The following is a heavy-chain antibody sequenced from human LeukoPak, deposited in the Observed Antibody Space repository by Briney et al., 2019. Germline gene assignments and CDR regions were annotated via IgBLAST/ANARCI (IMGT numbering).Heavy chain of an antibody. CDR2: IKQDGSEK. Sequence: GGSLRLSCAASGFTFSSYWMSWVRQAPGKGLEWVANIKQDGSEKYYVDSVKGRFTISRDNAKNSLYLQMNSLRAEDTAIYYCAKGGGYEVLYDYWGQGTLVTVSS. J-gene: IGHJ4*02. V-gene: IGHV3-7*03. CDR3: AKGGGYEVLYDY. D-gene: IGHD5-12*01. CDR1: GFTFSSYW.